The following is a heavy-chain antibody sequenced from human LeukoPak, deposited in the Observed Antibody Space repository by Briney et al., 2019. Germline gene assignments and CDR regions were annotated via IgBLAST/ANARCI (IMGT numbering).Heavy chain of an antibody. CDR2: INADGSRT. Sequence: GGSLRLSCAASGFTFISYWMHWVHQAPGKGLVWVSRINADGSRTNYADSVKGRFTISRDNAKNSLYLLMNYLRAEDTAVYSCARVSAGAVASRIHYDHMDVWGKGTTVTVSS. J-gene: IGHJ6*03. CDR3: ARVSAGAVASRIHYDHMDV. V-gene: IGHV3-74*01. CDR1: GFTFISYW. D-gene: IGHD6-19*01.